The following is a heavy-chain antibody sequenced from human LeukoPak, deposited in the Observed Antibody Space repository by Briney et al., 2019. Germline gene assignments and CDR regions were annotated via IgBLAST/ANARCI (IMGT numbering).Heavy chain of an antibody. Sequence: SVNVSCKPSGGTFSSYAISWVRQAPGQGLEWMGRTIPIFGTANHAQKFQGRVTITADKSTSTAYMELSSLRSEDTAVYYCQTNSSRDKDYWGQGTLVTVSS. J-gene: IGHJ4*02. V-gene: IGHV1-69*06. CDR1: GGTFSSYA. CDR3: QTNSSRDKDY. D-gene: IGHD6-13*01. CDR2: TIPIFGTA.